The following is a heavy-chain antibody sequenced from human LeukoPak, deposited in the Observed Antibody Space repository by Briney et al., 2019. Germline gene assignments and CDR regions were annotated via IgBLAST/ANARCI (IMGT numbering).Heavy chain of an antibody. D-gene: IGHD4-17*01. CDR3: ARSGDYYYYYYMDV. CDR2: INWNGGST. V-gene: IGHV3-20*04. Sequence: PGGSLRLSCAASGFTFDDYGMSWVRQAPGKWLEWVSGINWNGGSTGYADSVKGRFTISRDNAKNSLYLQMNSLRAEDTALYYCARSGDYYYYYYMDVWGKGTTVTVSS. J-gene: IGHJ6*03. CDR1: GFTFDDYG.